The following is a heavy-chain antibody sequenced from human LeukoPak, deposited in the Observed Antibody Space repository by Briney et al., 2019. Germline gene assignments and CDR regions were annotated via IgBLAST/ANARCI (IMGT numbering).Heavy chain of an antibody. Sequence: QTGGSLRLSCAASGFTVSSNYMSWVRQAPGKGLEWVSVIYSGGSTYYADSVKGRFTISRDNSKNTLYLQMNSLRAEDTAVYYCARAYYYDSSGYYYSSYYFDYWGQGTLVTVSS. V-gene: IGHV3-53*01. J-gene: IGHJ4*02. D-gene: IGHD3-22*01. CDR1: GFTVSSNY. CDR2: IYSGGST. CDR3: ARAYYYDSSGYYYSSYYFDY.